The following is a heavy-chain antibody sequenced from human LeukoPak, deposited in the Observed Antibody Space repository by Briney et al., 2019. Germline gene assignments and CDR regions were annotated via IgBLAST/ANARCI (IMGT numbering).Heavy chain of an antibody. Sequence: GASVKVSCKASGYTFTSYSISWVRQAPGQGLEWMGWISAYNGNTNYAQKLQGRVTMTTDTSTSTAYMELRSLRSDDTAVYYCARDPKIAVAGKGWFDPWGQGTLVTVSS. J-gene: IGHJ5*02. CDR3: ARDPKIAVAGKGWFDP. V-gene: IGHV1-18*01. CDR2: ISAYNGNT. CDR1: GYTFTSYS. D-gene: IGHD6-19*01.